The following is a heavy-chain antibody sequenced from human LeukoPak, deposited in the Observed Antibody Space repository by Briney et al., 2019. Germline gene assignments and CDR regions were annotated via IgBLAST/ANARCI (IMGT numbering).Heavy chain of an antibody. CDR3: ARGPHITGRFRKPSPYYYYYMDV. J-gene: IGHJ6*03. V-gene: IGHV4-34*01. CDR1: GGSFGGYY. Sequence: SETLSLTCAVYGGSFGGYYWSWIRQPPGKGLEWIGEINHSGSTNYNPSLKSRVTISVDTSKNQFSLKLSSVTAADTAVYYCARGPHITGRFRKPSPYYYYYMDVWGRGTTVTVSS. CDR2: INHSGST. D-gene: IGHD3-3*01.